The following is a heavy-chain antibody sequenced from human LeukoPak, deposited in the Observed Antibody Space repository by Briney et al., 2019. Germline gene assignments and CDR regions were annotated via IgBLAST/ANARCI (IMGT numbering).Heavy chain of an antibody. CDR2: IYTSGTI. J-gene: IGHJ1*01. V-gene: IGHV4-4*09. D-gene: IGHD1-26*01. Sequence: SETLTLTCTVSSASTSSYYWNWIRQPPGEGLEWIGHIYTSGTINHNPSLKSRVTISVDTSKNLFSLKLTSVTGPDPAVSYCARQVGATDEYFHHWGQGTRVSVSS. CDR1: SASTSSYY. CDR3: ARQVGATDEYFHH.